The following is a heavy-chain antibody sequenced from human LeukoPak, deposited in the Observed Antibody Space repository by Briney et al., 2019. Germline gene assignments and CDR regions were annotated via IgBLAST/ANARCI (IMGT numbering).Heavy chain of an antibody. D-gene: IGHD6-19*01. CDR1: GFTFRSYC. J-gene: IGHJ4*02. CDR3: GSQGSSGNFDY. CDR2: IGSSSSDI. V-gene: IGHV3-21*01. Sequence: GGSLRLSCVASGFTFRSYCMNWVRQAPGKGLEWVSSIGSSSSDIHYADSVKGRFTISRDNAKNSLYLQMNSLRAEDTAVYYCGSQGSSGNFDYWGQGTLVTVSS.